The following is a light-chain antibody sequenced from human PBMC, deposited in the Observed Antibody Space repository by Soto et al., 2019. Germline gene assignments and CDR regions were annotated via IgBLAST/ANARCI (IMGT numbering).Light chain of an antibody. CDR1: QSISSW. J-gene: IGKJ1*01. CDR3: QQYTSYWT. V-gene: IGKV1-5*01. Sequence: DIQMTQSPSTLSASVGDRVTITCRASQSISSWLAWYQQKPGKAPKLLIYDASSFESGVPSRFSGSGSGTEFTLTISSLQPDVFASYYCQQYTSYWTFGLGTKVEIK. CDR2: DAS.